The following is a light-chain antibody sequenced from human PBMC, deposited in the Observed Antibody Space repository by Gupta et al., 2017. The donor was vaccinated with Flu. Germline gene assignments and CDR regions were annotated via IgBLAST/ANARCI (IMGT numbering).Light chain of an antibody. CDR1: SSNIGSGT. J-gene: IGLJ3*02. V-gene: IGLV1-44*01. Sequence: QSVLTQPPSASGTPGQSVTISCSGSSSNIGSGTVNWYQQLPGTAPKLLIYSNSRRPSGVPDRFSGSKSGTSASLAISGLQVEDEADYYCAAWDDSLNGRVFGGGTKLTVL. CDR3: AAWDDSLNGRV. CDR2: SNS.